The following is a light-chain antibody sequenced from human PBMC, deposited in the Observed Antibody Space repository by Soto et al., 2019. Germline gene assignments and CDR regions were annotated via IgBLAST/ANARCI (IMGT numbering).Light chain of an antibody. CDR2: GAA. CDR3: QQFNAYPLT. CDR1: QGISDY. V-gene: IGKV1-9*01. J-gene: IGKJ4*01. Sequence: DIQLTQSPSFLSASVGDIVTISCRASQGISDYLAWYQQKPGKAPKLLIYGAATLQGGVPSRFSVSASGTESNLTISGLQPEDFATDFCQQFNAYPLTVGGGTKLVIK.